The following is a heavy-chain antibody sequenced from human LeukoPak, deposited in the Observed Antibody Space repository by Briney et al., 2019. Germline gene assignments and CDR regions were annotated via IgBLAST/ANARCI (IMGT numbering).Heavy chain of an antibody. D-gene: IGHD1-26*01. Sequence: GGSLRLSCAASGFTFGSYAMSWVRQAPGKGLEWVSAISGSGGSTYYADSVKGRLTISRDNAKNSLYLQMNSLRAEDTAVYYCAREVGGAAFDYWGQGTLVTVSS. CDR1: GFTFGSYA. V-gene: IGHV3-23*01. CDR2: ISGSGGST. J-gene: IGHJ4*02. CDR3: AREVGGAAFDY.